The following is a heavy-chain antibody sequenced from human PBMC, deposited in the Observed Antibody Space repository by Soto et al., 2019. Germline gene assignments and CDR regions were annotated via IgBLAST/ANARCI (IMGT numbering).Heavy chain of an antibody. V-gene: IGHV3-23*01. J-gene: IGHJ4*02. CDR3: AKDRYGDYS. CDR2: ITGSGGST. CDR1: GFTFTSYA. D-gene: IGHD4-17*01. Sequence: EVQVLESGGDIIQPGGSLRLSCAASGFTFTSYAMGWVRQAPGQGLEWVSAITGSGGSTYYANSVKGRFTISRDNSKSMLYLQMNSLRAEDTAIYYCAKDRYGDYSWGQGTLVTVSS.